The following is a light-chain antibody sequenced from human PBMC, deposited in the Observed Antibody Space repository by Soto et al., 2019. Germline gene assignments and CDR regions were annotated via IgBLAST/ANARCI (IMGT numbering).Light chain of an antibody. CDR1: SSDVGDYNY. V-gene: IGLV2-14*01. CDR2: EVS. CDR3: SSYTSSSTEV. Sequence: QSALTQPASVSGSPGQSITISCTGTSSDVGDYNYVSWYQHHPGKAPKLIIYEVSNRPSGVSDRFSGSKSGNTASLTISGLQAADEAAYYCSSYTSSSTEVFGTGTKLTVL. J-gene: IGLJ1*01.